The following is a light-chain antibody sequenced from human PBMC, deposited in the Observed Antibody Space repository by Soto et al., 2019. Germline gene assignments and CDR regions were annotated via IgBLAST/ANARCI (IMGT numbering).Light chain of an antibody. V-gene: IGLV1-40*01. CDR2: GNN. J-gene: IGLJ2*01. Sequence: QTVVTQPPSVSGTPGQRVSISCTGTSSNLGADYDVHWYQQLPGTAPRLLIFGNNVRPSGIPDRFSGSKSGTSASLAITELQAEYEAVYYCQSFDASLTTSIFGAGTKLTVL. CDR1: SSNLGADYD. CDR3: QSFDASLTTSI.